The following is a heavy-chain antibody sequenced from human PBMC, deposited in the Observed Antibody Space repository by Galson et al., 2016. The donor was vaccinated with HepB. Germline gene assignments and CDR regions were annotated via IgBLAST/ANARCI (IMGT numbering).Heavy chain of an antibody. V-gene: IGHV3-11*01. CDR1: GFPFSAYV. CDR3: VRGNYGFDV. J-gene: IGHJ6*02. CDR2: IDARSDVI. Sequence: SLRLSCAVSGFPFSAYVMAWIRQTPERGLECISYIDARSDVIHHSDSVEGRFTISRDNAQSLLYLQINNLRADDTALYYCVRGNYGFDVWGPGATVTVSS.